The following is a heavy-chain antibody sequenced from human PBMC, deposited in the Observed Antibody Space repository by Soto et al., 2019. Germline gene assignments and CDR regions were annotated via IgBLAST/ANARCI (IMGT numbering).Heavy chain of an antibody. Sequence: SETLSLTCTVSGGSISSYYWSWIRQHPGKGLEWIGYIYYSGSTYYNPSLKSRVTISVDTSKNQFSLKLSSVTAADTAVYYCARSPITMIAGYGMDVWGEGTTVTVSS. CDR2: IYYSGST. J-gene: IGHJ6*04. D-gene: IGHD3-22*01. CDR1: GGSISSYY. CDR3: ARSPITMIAGYGMDV. V-gene: IGHV4-59*06.